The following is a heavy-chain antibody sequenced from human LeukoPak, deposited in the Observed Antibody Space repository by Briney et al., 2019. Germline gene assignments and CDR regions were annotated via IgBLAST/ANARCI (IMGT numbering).Heavy chain of an antibody. D-gene: IGHD4/OR15-4a*01. CDR2: IYGGGAT. V-gene: IGHV3-66*01. CDR3: ARDSANYHFAF. Sequence: GGSLRLSCEASGFTVYNNFVSWIRQAPGRGLEWVSVIYGGGATYYADSVKGRFTISRDTPKNIVSLQMNDLSADDTAMYYCARDSANYHFAFWGQGTLVTVSS. J-gene: IGHJ4*02. CDR1: GFTVYNNF.